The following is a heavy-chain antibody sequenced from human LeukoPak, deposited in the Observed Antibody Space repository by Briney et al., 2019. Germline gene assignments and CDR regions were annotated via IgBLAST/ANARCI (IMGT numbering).Heavy chain of an antibody. CDR2: IFYSGTT. CDR3: AHEGPGGNSGY. V-gene: IGHV4-59*12. D-gene: IGHD4-23*01. J-gene: IGHJ4*02. Sequence: SETLSLTCTVSGGSISSYYWNWIRQPPGKGLEWIGYIFYSGTTNYNPSLKSRVSMSVDTSKNQFSLKLSSVTAADTAVYYCAHEGPGGNSGYWGQGTLVTVSS. CDR1: GGSISSYY.